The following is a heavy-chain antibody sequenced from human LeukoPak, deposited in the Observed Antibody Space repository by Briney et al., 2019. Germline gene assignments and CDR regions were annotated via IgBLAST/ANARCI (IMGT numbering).Heavy chain of an antibody. CDR3: ARIMEYCSSTSCYYGMDV. CDR1: GGTFNNYA. CDR2: IIPLFRTA. J-gene: IGHJ6*02. D-gene: IGHD2-2*01. V-gene: IGHV1-69*13. Sequence: ASVKVSCKTYGGTFNNYAINWVRQAPGQGLEWMGGIIPLFRTASYAQNFQGRVTITADESTRTAYMELSSLRSEDTAVYYCARIMEYCSSTSCYYGMDVWGQGTTVTVSS.